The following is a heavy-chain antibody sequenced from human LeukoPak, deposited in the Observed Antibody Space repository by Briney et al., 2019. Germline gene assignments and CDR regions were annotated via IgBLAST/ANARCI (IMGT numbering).Heavy chain of an antibody. Sequence: ASVKLSCKASGYTFTSYAISWVRQAPGQRLEWMGWISAYNGDTNYAQKLQGRVTMTTDTSTTTAYMELRSLKSDDTAVYYCARELSLVTVGYYDAFDMWGQGTMVTVSS. D-gene: IGHD1-26*01. J-gene: IGHJ3*02. CDR3: ARELSLVTVGYYDAFDM. CDR2: ISAYNGDT. CDR1: GYTFTSYA. V-gene: IGHV1-18*01.